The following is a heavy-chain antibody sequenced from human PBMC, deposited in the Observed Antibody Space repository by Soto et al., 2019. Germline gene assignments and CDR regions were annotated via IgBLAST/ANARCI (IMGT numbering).Heavy chain of an antibody. CDR1: GGYFNDNY. CDR2: ISRSGTT. D-gene: IGHD3-10*01. Sequence: QVQLQQWGAGLLKPSETLSLSCAVYGGYFNDNYYTWFRQPPGKGLEWIGEISRSGTTKYIPSLKSRSSISFETSKTHVSLKVTSVTAADTAVYYCATSLWFGTQVELWGQGALVTVSS. CDR3: ATSLWFGTQVEL. V-gene: IGHV4-34*01. J-gene: IGHJ5*02.